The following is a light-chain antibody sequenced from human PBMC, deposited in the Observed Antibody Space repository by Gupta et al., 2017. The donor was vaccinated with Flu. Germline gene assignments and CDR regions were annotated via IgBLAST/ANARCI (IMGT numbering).Light chain of an antibody. V-gene: IGKV2-28*01. CDR1: QSRLHSNGYNY. CDR3: RQGLQTPLT. CDR2: LGS. J-gene: IGKJ4*01. Sequence: VTPGEPASISCRSSQSRLHSNGYNYLDWYLQKPGQSPQLLISLGSNRASGVPDRFSGSGSGTDFTLKISRVEAEDVGVYYCRQGLQTPLTFGGGTKVEIK.